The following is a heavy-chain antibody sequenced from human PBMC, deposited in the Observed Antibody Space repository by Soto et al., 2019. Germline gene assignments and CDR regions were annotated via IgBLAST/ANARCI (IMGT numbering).Heavy chain of an antibody. CDR2: IYYSGST. D-gene: IGHD1-1*01. CDR1: GGSISSGDYY. V-gene: IGHV4-30-4*01. Sequence: QVQLQESGPGLVKPSQTLSLTCTVSGGSISSGDYYWSWIRQPPGKGLEWSGYIYYSGSTYYHPSLKSRVTISEDTSKNQFSLKLSSVTAADTAVYYCARDGNWNYFGYWGQGTLVTVSS. J-gene: IGHJ4*02. CDR3: ARDGNWNYFGY.